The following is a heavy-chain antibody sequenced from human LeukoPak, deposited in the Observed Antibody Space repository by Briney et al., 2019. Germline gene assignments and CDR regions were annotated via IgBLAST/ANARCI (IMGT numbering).Heavy chain of an antibody. CDR2: ISDSGGNT. Sequence: GGSLRLSCAASAFTFNSYAMSWVRQAPWERLQWVSGISDSGGNTYYADSVRGRFTISRDNSKNTLYLQMNSLRAEDTAVYYCARHRSSWLIDYWGQGTLVTVSS. CDR3: ARHRSSWLIDY. CDR1: AFTFNSYA. V-gene: IGHV3-23*01. J-gene: IGHJ4*02. D-gene: IGHD6-6*01.